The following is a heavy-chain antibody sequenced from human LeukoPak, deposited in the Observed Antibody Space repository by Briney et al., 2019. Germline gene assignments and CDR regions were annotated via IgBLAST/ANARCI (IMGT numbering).Heavy chain of an antibody. J-gene: IGHJ5*02. CDR1: GGSISSGDYY. CDR2: IYYSGIT. V-gene: IGHV4-31*03. CDR3: ARRGGGRWFDP. D-gene: IGHD3-16*01. Sequence: SETLSLTCTVSGGSISSGDYYWGWIRQYSGKGLEWIGYIYYSGITYYNPSLKSRVTISVDTAKNEFSLQLTSLTAAETAVYYCARRGGGRWFDPWGQGTLVTVSS.